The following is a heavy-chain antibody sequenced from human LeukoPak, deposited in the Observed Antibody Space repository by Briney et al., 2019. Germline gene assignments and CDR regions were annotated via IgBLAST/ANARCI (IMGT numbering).Heavy chain of an antibody. D-gene: IGHD6-19*01. CDR2: ISYDGSSI. CDR1: GFTFSNYA. V-gene: IGHV3-30*04. Sequence: GGSLRLTCAASGFTFSNYAMHWVRQAQGTGLEWVALISYDGSSIRYADSVRGRFTISRDNSKDTLYLEVSSLRADDTAVYYCVRDHSTGGSGWYYDSWGQGTLLTVSS. CDR3: VRDHSTGGSGWYYDS. J-gene: IGHJ5*01.